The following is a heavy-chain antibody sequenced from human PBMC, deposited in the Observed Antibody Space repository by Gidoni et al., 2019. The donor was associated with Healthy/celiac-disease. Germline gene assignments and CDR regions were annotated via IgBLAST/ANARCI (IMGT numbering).Heavy chain of an antibody. CDR3: ARVGVNYYDSSGYYTPAN. CDR1: GGSISSINW. Sequence: QVQLQESGPGLVKPSGTLTLTCAVSGGSISSINWWSWVRQPPGKGLEWIGEIYHSGSTNYNPSLKSRVTISVDKSKNQFSLKLSSVTAADTAVYYCARVGVNYYDSSGYYTPANWGQGTLVTVSS. V-gene: IGHV4-4*02. D-gene: IGHD3-22*01. CDR2: IYHSGST. J-gene: IGHJ4*02.